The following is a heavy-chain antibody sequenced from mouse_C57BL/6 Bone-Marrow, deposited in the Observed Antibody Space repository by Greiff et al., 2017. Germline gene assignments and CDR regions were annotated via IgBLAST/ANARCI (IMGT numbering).Heavy chain of an antibody. CDR2: IDPSDSYT. V-gene: IGHV1-50*01. CDR1: GYTFTSYW. J-gene: IGHJ1*03. CDR3: ASHYYGSSYWYFDV. D-gene: IGHD1-1*01. Sequence: QVQLQQSGAELVKPGASVKLSCKASGYTFTSYWMQWVQQRPGQGLEWIGEIDPSDSYTNYNQKFKGKATLTVDTACSTAYMQLSSLTSEDSAVXDWASHYYGSSYWYFDVWGTGTTVTVSS.